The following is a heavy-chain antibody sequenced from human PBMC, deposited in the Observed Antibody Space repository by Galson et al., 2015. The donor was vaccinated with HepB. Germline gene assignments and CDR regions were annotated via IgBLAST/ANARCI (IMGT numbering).Heavy chain of an antibody. V-gene: IGHV3-7*03. CDR2: IKQEGSEK. D-gene: IGHD3-10*01. Sequence: SLRLSCAASGFTFSSYWMSWVRQAPGKGLEWVANIKQEGSEKYYVDSVKGRFTISRDNAKNSLYLQMDNLRAEDTAVYYYARAYYGSGSYGDYWGQGTLVTVSS. J-gene: IGHJ4*02. CDR3: ARAYYGSGSYGDY. CDR1: GFTFSSYW.